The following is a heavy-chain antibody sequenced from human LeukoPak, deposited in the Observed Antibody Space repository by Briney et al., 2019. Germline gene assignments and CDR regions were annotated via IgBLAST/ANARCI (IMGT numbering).Heavy chain of an antibody. CDR3: TKDLTPNINDWNGRLDY. D-gene: IGHD1-1*01. Sequence: GGSLRLSCEVSGFTFSSYAMSWVRQAPGKGLEWVSFVSGSGGSTYYADSVKGRFIISRDNSKNTLYLQMSGLRAEDTAVYYCTKDLTPNINDWNGRLDYWGQGALVTVSS. CDR2: VSGSGGST. J-gene: IGHJ4*02. V-gene: IGHV3-23*01. CDR1: GFTFSSYA.